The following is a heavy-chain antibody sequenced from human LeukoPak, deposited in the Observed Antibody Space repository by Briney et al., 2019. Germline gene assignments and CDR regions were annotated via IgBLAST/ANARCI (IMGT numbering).Heavy chain of an antibody. CDR2: ISGGGDRT. Sequence: GGSLRLSCAASEFTFSSYAMNWVRQAPGKGLEWVSGISGGGDRTYYADSVKGRFTISRDNSKSTLYLQMNSLRVEDTALYYCAKGDGINHYHWFDPWGQGIQVTVSS. CDR3: AKGDGINHYHWFDP. J-gene: IGHJ5*02. V-gene: IGHV3-23*01. D-gene: IGHD2-21*02. CDR1: EFTFSSYA.